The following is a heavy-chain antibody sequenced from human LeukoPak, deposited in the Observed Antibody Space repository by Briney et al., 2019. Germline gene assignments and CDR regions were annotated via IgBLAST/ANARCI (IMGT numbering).Heavy chain of an antibody. CDR1: GFTFSSYE. D-gene: IGHD6-19*01. J-gene: IGHJ4*02. CDR3: VLRGAVAAADF. Sequence: PGGSLRLSCAASGFTFSSYEINWVRQAPGKGLEWVSYISSSGSPLYYADSVEGRFTISRDNAKNSLYLQMNSLRAEDTAVYYCVLRGAVAAADFWGQGTLVTVSS. CDR2: ISSSGSPL. V-gene: IGHV3-48*03.